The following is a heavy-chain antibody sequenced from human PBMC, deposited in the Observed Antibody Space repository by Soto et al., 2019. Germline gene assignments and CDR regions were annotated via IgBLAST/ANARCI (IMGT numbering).Heavy chain of an antibody. Sequence: EVQLVETGGGLIQPGGSLRLSCAASGFTISSNYMSWVRQAPGKGLQWVSVVYTGGSANYADSVKDRFTSSRDNSKNTLSLQVNSLRAEDTAVYYCARVWGWHFDLWGRGTLVTVSS. V-gene: IGHV3-53*02. CDR2: VYTGGSA. D-gene: IGHD7-27*01. CDR1: GFTISSNY. J-gene: IGHJ2*01. CDR3: ARVWGWHFDL.